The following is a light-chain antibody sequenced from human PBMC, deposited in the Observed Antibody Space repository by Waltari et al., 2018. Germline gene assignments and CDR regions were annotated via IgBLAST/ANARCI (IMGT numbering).Light chain of an antibody. Sequence: SSELTQDPAVSVALGTTVRSTCQRASSIRYYPSWYQQKPGQAPVLVIYGKNNRPSGIPDRFSGSTSGNTASLTISGAHAEDEADYYCNSRDTSGNHVVFGGGTKLTVL. CDR1: SSIRYY. CDR3: NSRDTSGNHVV. CDR2: GKN. J-gene: IGLJ2*01. V-gene: IGLV3-19*01.